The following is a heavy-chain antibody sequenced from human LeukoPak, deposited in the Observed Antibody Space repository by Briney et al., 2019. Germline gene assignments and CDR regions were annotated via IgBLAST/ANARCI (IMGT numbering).Heavy chain of an antibody. V-gene: IGHV4-4*07. CDR1: GASVSTNY. CDR2: ICTSGST. D-gene: IGHD6-13*01. Sequence: SETLSLTCTVSGASVSTNYWSWIRQSPGKGLEWIGRICTSGSTNYNPSLKSRVTMSVDTSKNQFSLKLSSVTAADTAVYYRARDRRIAAAGSPFEYWGQGTLVTVSS. CDR3: ARDRRIAAAGSPFEY. J-gene: IGHJ4*02.